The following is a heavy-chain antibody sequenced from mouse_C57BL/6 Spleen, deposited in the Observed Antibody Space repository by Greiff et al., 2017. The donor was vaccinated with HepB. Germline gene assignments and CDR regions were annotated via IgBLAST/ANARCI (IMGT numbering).Heavy chain of an antibody. D-gene: IGHD1-1*01. CDR3: ARTFSTTRGLYFDV. Sequence: VQLQQSGAELVRPGSSVKLSCKASGYTFTSYWMHWVKQRPIQGLEWIGNIDPSDSETHYNQKFKDKATLTVDKSSSTAYMQLSSLTSEDSAVYYCARTFSTTRGLYFDVWGTGTTVTVSS. CDR1: GYTFTSYW. CDR2: IDPSDSET. J-gene: IGHJ1*03. V-gene: IGHV1-52*01.